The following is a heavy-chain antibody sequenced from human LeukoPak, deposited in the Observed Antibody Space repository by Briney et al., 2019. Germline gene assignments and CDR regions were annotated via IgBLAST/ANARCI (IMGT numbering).Heavy chain of an antibody. CDR1: GFTFSSYS. D-gene: IGHD2-2*02. V-gene: IGHV3-48*01. CDR3: ARETGYCSSTSCYTGLIYYYYGMDV. J-gene: IGHJ6*02. Sequence: GSLRLSCAASGFTFSSYSMNWVRQAPGKGLEWVSYISSSSSTIYYADSVKGRFTISRDNAKNSLYLQMNSLRAEDTAVYYCARETGYCSSTSCYTGLIYYYYGMDVWGQGTTVTVSS. CDR2: ISSSSSTI.